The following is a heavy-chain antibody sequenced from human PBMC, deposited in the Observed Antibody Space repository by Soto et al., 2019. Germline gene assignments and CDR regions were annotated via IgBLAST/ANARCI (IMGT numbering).Heavy chain of an antibody. Sequence: SVKVSCKASGGTFSSYTISWVRQAPGQGLEWMGRIIPILGIANYAQKFQGRVTITGDKSTSTAYMELSSLRSEDTAVYYCAKDLRLTYYDFWSGDYTPKSPYYYYMDVWGKGTKVTVSS. J-gene: IGHJ6*03. CDR2: IIPILGIA. CDR1: GGTFSSYT. D-gene: IGHD3-3*01. V-gene: IGHV1-69*04. CDR3: AKDLRLTYYDFWSGDYTPKSPYYYYMDV.